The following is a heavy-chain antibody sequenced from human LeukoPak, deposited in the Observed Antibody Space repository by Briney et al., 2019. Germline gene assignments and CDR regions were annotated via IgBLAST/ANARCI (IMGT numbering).Heavy chain of an antibody. CDR1: GFTFGTYG. CDR3: AKPLEKYTYGGNFDY. V-gene: IGHV3-23*01. D-gene: IGHD4-23*01. Sequence: PGGSLRLSCAASGFTFGTYGLAWVRQAPGKGLAWVSVISSSADSTYYADSVKGRFTISRDNSKNTLFLQMNSLRAEDTAVYYCAKPLEKYTYGGNFDYWGQGILVTVSS. J-gene: IGHJ4*02. CDR2: ISSSADST.